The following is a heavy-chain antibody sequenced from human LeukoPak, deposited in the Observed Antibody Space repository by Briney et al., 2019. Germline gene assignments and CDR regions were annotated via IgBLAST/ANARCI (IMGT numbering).Heavy chain of an antibody. CDR1: GFTFSSYA. CDR3: AKDIFRRYYYGSGSYRPFDY. CDR2: ISYDGSNK. D-gene: IGHD3-10*01. J-gene: IGHJ4*02. V-gene: IGHV3-30*04. Sequence: GGSLRLSCAASGFTFSSYAMHWVRQAPGKGLEWVAVISYDGSNKYYADSVKGRFTISRDNSKNTLYLQMNSLRAEDTAVYYCAKDIFRRYYYGSGSYRPFDYWGQGTLVTVSS.